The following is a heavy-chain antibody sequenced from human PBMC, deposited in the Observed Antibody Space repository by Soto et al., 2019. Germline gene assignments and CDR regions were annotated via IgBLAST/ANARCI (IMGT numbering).Heavy chain of an antibody. CDR2: ISAGGSDI. Sequence: EVVLLESGGGLVQPGGSLRLSCEVSGVAFSFYSMSWVRQAPGKGLEWVAYISAGGSDIYYGDSVKGRFTVSRDNTKKSLYLQMSNLRADDTAIYYCASLPQGYYDRSGRLVDYWGHGTLVTVSS. CDR1: GVAFSFYS. J-gene: IGHJ4*01. D-gene: IGHD3-22*01. V-gene: IGHV3-48*04. CDR3: ASLPQGYYDRSGRLVDY.